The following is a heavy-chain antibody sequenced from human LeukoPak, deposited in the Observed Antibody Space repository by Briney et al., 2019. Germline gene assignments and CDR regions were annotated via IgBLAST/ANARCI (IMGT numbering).Heavy chain of an antibody. Sequence: SETLSLTCAVYGGSFSGYYWSWIRQPPGKGLEYIGHIYYTGSTDYNPSLKSRVTMSLDTSKNQFSLKLSSVTAADTAVYSCARFSAHQLRSGYYYYMDVWGKGTTVTVSS. V-gene: IGHV4-34*11. CDR1: GGSFSGYY. D-gene: IGHD2-2*01. CDR2: IYYTGST. CDR3: ARFSAHQLRSGYYYYMDV. J-gene: IGHJ6*03.